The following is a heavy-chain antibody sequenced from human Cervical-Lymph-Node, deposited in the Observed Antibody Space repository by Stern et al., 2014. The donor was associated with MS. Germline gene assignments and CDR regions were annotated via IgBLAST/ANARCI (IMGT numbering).Heavy chain of an antibody. D-gene: IGHD2-15*01. CDR2: INPNNGAT. Sequence: QVQLVQSGAEVKKPGASVKVSCKASGYTFTDFFLHWVRQAPGQGLEWMGRINPNNGATIHAQKFQGRVTMTRDTSTSTAYVELSRLSSDDTAVYFCATVLHFRESDYWGQGTLVTVSS. CDR1: GYTFTDFF. V-gene: IGHV1-2*06. J-gene: IGHJ4*02. CDR3: ATVLHFRESDY.